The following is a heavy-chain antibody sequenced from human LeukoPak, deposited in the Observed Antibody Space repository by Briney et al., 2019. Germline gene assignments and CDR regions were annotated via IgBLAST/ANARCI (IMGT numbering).Heavy chain of an antibody. CDR3: AKGLDFWSGYYSGY. CDR1: GFTFSSYA. Sequence: GGSLRLSCAASGFTFSSYAMSWVRQAPGKGLEWVSAISGSGGSTYYADSVKGRFTISRDNSKNTLYLQMNSLRGEDTAVYYCAKGLDFWSGYYSGYWGQGTLVTVSS. D-gene: IGHD3-3*01. V-gene: IGHV3-23*01. J-gene: IGHJ4*02. CDR2: ISGSGGST.